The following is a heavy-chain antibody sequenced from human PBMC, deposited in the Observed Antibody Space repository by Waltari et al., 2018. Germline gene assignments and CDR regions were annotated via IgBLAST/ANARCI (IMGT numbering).Heavy chain of an antibody. CDR1: GGSLSSSSYY. V-gene: IGHV4-39*07. D-gene: IGHD4-17*01. CDR3: ARDRVYGDNLYYFDY. CDR2: IYYSGRT. Sequence: QLQLQESGPGLVKPSETLSLTCTVPGGSLSSSSYYWGWIRQPPGKGLEWIGSIYYSGRTYYNPSLKSRVTISVDTSKNQFSLKLSSVTAADTAVYYCARDRVYGDNLYYFDYWGQGTLVTVSS. J-gene: IGHJ4*02.